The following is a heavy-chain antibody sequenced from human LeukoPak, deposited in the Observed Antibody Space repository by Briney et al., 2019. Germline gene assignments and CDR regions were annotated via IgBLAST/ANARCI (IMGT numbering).Heavy chain of an antibody. D-gene: IGHD2-15*01. J-gene: IGHJ4*02. CDR3: ARDPLLGYCSGGKSKGTCKPLDY. CDR1: GFNFSSYG. CDR2: IWYDGSNK. V-gene: IGHV3-33*01. Sequence: GRSLRLSCAASGFNFSSYGMHWVRQAPGKGLEWVAVIWYDGSNKYYADSVKGRFTISRDNSKNTLYLQMNSLRSEDTAVYYCARDPLLGYCSGGKSKGTCKPLDYWGQGTLVTVSS.